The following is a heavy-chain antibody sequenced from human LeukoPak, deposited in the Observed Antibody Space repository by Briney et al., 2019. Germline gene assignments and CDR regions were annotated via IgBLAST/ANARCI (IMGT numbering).Heavy chain of an antibody. CDR1: GGSFSGHY. CDR3: ARETVAGTYYFDY. V-gene: IGHV4-34*01. CDR2: INHSGST. J-gene: IGHJ4*02. D-gene: IGHD6-19*01. Sequence: SETLSLTCAVYGGSFSGHYWSWIRQPPGKGLEWIGEINHSGSTNYNPSLKSRVTISVDTSKNQFSLKLSSVTAADTAVYYCARETVAGTYYFDYWGQGTLVTVSS.